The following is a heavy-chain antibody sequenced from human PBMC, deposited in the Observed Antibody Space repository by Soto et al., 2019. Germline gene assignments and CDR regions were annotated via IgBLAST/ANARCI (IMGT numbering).Heavy chain of an antibody. CDR3: ARCPRRGAALGYCSGGSCYMYYYYMDV. Sequence: GGSLRLSCAASGFTFSDYYMSWIRQAPGKGLEWVSYISSSGSTIYYADSVKGRFTISRDNAKNSLYLQMNSLRAEDTAVYYCARCPRRGAALGYCSGGSCYMYYYYMDVWGKGTTVTVSS. D-gene: IGHD2-15*01. J-gene: IGHJ6*03. V-gene: IGHV3-11*01. CDR2: ISSSGSTI. CDR1: GFTFSDYY.